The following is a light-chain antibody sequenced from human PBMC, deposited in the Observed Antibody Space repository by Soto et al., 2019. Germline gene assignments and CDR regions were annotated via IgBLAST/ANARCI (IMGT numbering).Light chain of an antibody. CDR1: QSVSNN. CDR2: GAS. J-gene: IGKJ5*01. Sequence: ETVMTQSPATLSVSPGERATLSCRASQSVSNNLAWYQQKPSQAPRLLIYGASTRATGIPARFSGSGSGTXFXXXISXXQSEDFAVYYCQQYNDWPPVTFGQGTRLEIK. V-gene: IGKV3-15*01. CDR3: QQYNDWPPVT.